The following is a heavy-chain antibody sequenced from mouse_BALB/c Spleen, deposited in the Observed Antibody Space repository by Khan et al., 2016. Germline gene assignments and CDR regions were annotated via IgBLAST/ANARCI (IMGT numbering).Heavy chain of an antibody. J-gene: IGHJ3*01. Sequence: EVQLVETGGGLVQPKGSLKLSCAASGFTFNTNAMNWVRQAPGKGLEWVARLRSNSNNNATYYADSVKDRFTISRDDSQSMLYLQLNNLKTEDTAMYYCVRELGFAYWGQGTLLTVSA. D-gene: IGHD4-1*01. V-gene: IGHV10S3*01. CDR1: GFTFNTNA. CDR2: LRSNSNNNAT. CDR3: VRELGFAY.